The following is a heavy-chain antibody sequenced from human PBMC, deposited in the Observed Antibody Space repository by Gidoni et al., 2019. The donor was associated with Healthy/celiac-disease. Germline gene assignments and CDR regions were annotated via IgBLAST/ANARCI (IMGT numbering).Heavy chain of an antibody. Sequence: LVWVSRINSDGSSTSYADSVKGRFTISRDNAKNTLYLQMNSLRAEDTAVYYCARAGTAFFGRSHNDYWGQGTLVTVSS. J-gene: IGHJ4*02. CDR2: INSDGSST. D-gene: IGHD3-10*01. CDR3: ARAGTAFFGRSHNDY. V-gene: IGHV3-74*01.